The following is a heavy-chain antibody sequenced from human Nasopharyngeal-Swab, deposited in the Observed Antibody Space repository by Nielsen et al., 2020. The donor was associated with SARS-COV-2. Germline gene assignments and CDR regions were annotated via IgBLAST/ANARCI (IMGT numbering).Heavy chain of an antibody. Sequence: ASVKVSCKASGYTLTGYYMHWARQAPGQGLEWMGWMNPHNGGTNYEQKFQGRVTMTRDTSINTAYMELSRLTSDDRAVYYCARANDLWSGYLYFFDLWGQGTLVTVSS. CDR2: MNPHNGGT. CDR3: ARANDLWSGYLYFFDL. CDR1: GYTLTGYY. V-gene: IGHV1-2*02. D-gene: IGHD3-3*01. J-gene: IGHJ4*02.